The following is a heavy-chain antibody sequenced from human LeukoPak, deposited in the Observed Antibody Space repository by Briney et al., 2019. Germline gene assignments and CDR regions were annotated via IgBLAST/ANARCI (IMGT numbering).Heavy chain of an antibody. CDR2: ISYDGSNK. CDR1: GFTFSSYA. J-gene: IGHJ5*02. D-gene: IGHD3-9*01. CDR3: ARDSGILPDP. Sequence: GRSLRLSCAASGFTFSSYAMHWVRQAPGKGLEWVAVISYDGSNKYYADSVKGRFTISRDNSKNTLYLQMNSLRAEDTAVYYCARDSGILPDPWSQGTLVTVSS. V-gene: IGHV3-30-3*01.